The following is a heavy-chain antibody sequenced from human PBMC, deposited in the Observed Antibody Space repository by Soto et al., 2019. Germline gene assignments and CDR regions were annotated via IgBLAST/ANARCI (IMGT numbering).Heavy chain of an antibody. Sequence: PGESLKISCKGSGYKFTSFWIGWVRQMPGKGLECMGRIDPTDSYTDYGPSFEGHVTMSVDRSINTAYLEWSSLKASDTAMYYCSRHLSVSRIAAFLIWGQGTMVTVSS. J-gene: IGHJ3*02. V-gene: IGHV5-10-1*01. CDR1: GYKFTSFW. CDR2: IDPTDSYT. D-gene: IGHD6-13*01. CDR3: SRHLSVSRIAAFLI.